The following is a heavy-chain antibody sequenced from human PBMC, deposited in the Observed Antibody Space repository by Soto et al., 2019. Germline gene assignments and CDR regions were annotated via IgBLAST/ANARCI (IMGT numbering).Heavy chain of an antibody. CDR3: ARASIVVVVAATSYAFDI. V-gene: IGHV1-2*04. CDR1: GYTFTGYY. D-gene: IGHD2-15*01. Sequence: ASVKVSCKASGYTFTGYYMHWVRQAPGQGLEWMGWINPNSGGTNYAQKFQGWVTMTRDTSISTAYMELSRLRSDDTAVYYCARASIVVVVAATSYAFDIWGQGTMVTVSS. CDR2: INPNSGGT. J-gene: IGHJ3*02.